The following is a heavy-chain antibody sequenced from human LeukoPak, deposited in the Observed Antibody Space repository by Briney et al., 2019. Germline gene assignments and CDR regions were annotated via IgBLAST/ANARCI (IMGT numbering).Heavy chain of an antibody. CDR2: IKQDGSEK. J-gene: IGHJ6*03. CDR1: GFTFSSHW. CDR3: ARDLVIYYYMDV. V-gene: IGHV3-7*01. D-gene: IGHD3-22*01. Sequence: GGSLRLSCAASGFTFSSHWMSWVRQAPGKGLEWVANIKQDGSEKYYVDSVKGRFTISRDNAKNSLYLQMNSLRAEDTAVYYCARDLVIYYYMDVWGKGTTVTVSS.